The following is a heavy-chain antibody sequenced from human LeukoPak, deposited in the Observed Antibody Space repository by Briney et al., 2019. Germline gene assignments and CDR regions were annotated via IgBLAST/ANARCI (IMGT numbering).Heavy chain of an antibody. D-gene: IGHD3-10*01. V-gene: IGHV3-66*01. CDR3: ARGWFGELSLDY. CDR2: IYSSGST. CDR1: GFTVSSNY. Sequence: GGSLRLSCAASGFTVSSNYMSWVRQAPGKGLEWVSVIYSSGSTYYADSVKGRFTISRDNSKNTLYLQMNSLRAEDTAVYYCARGWFGELSLDYWGQGTLVTVSS. J-gene: IGHJ4*02.